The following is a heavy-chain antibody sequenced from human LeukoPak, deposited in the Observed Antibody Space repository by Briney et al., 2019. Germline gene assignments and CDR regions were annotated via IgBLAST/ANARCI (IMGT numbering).Heavy chain of an antibody. D-gene: IGHD2-15*01. CDR3: ARVRCSGGGCFYNFDY. J-gene: IGHJ4*02. Sequence: PGGSLRLSCAASGFTFSIYSMNWVRQAPGKGLEWLSSITSSSNYIYYADSVKGRFTISRDNVQNSLYLQMNSLRAEDTAVYYCARVRCSGGGCFYNFDYWGQGSLVTVSS. CDR2: ITSSSNYI. CDR1: GFTFSIYS. V-gene: IGHV3-21*01.